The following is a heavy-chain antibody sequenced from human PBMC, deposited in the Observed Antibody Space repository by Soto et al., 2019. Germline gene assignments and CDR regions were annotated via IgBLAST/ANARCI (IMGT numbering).Heavy chain of an antibody. CDR1: GGSISSSSYY. CDR2: IYYSGST. V-gene: IGHV4-39*01. J-gene: IGHJ5*02. Sequence: PSETLSLTCTVSGGSISSSSYYWGWIRQPPGKGLEWIGSIYYSGSTYYNPSLKSRVTISVDTSKNQFSLKLSSVTTADTAVYYCARRHFGVAGYNWFDPWGQGTLVTVSS. CDR3: ARRHFGVAGYNWFDP. D-gene: IGHD2-21*01.